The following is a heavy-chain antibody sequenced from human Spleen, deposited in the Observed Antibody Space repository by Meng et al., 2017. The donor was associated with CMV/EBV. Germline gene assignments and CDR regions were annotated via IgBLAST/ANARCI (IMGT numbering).Heavy chain of an antibody. J-gene: IGHJ6*02. CDR3: AREDYYTLTGFYRTRYYSGMDV. D-gene: IGHD3-9*01. CDR2: ISFDGNNK. V-gene: IGHV3-30*04. CDR1: GFTFNTYA. Sequence: SLKISCAASGFTFNTYAVHWVRQAPGKGLEWVAVISFDGNNKYFADSVKGRFTITRDNSKNTLYLQMNSLRVEDTAVYYCAREDYYTLTGFYRTRYYSGMDVWGRGTTVTVSS.